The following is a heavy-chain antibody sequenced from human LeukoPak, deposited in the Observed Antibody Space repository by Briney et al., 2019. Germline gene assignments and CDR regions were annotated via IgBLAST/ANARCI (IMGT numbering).Heavy chain of an antibody. V-gene: IGHV4-39*07. CDR2: IYYSGST. CDR1: GGSISSSSYY. D-gene: IGHD4-23*01. J-gene: IGHJ5*02. Sequence: PSETLSLTCTVSGGSISSSSYYWGWIRQPPGKGLEWIGSIYYSGSTYYNPSLKSRVTISVDTSKNQFSLKLSSVTAADTAVYYCAREFDYGGNSMPFDPWGQGTLVTASS. CDR3: AREFDYGGNSMPFDP.